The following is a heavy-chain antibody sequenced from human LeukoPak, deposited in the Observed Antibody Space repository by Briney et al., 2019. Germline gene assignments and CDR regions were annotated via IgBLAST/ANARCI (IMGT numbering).Heavy chain of an antibody. J-gene: IGHJ4*02. CDR1: GFTFSSYE. D-gene: IGHD6-19*01. CDR3: AKDLPIIAVAGPPFDY. V-gene: IGHV3-48*03. CDR2: ISSSGSTI. Sequence: GGSLRLSCAASGFTFSSYEMNWVRQAPGKGLEWVSYISSSGSTIYYADSVKGRFTISRDNAKNSLYLQMNSLRAEDTAVYYCAKDLPIIAVAGPPFDYWGQGTLVTVSS.